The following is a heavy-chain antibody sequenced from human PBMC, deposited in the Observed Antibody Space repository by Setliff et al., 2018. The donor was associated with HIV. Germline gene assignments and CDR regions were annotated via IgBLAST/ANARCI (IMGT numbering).Heavy chain of an antibody. CDR1: GFTFSSYS. CDR3: ARDRRRYDILTLHYMDV. V-gene: IGHV3-21*01. D-gene: IGHD3-9*01. J-gene: IGHJ6*03. Sequence: LRLSCAASGFTFSSYSMNWVRQAPGKGLEWVSSITSSSNYIYYADSVKGRFTISRDNAKNSLYLQMNSLRAEDTAIYYCARDRRRYDILTLHYMDVWGKGTTVTVSS. CDR2: ITSSSNYI.